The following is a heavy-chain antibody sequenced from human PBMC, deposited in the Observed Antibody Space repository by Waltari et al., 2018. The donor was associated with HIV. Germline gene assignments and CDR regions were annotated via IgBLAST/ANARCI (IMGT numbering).Heavy chain of an antibody. V-gene: IGHV3-66*01. J-gene: IGHJ3*02. CDR1: EFTVSSHH. CDR2: MYSGGTT. D-gene: IGHD1-1*01. Sequence: EVQLVESGGGLVRRGGSLRLSCAAPEFTVSSHHMGWVRQTPGKGLEYVSVMYSGGTTHYADSVNGRFTISRDSSKSALYLQMNTLRAEDTALYYCARVDRAGTTSGWDVFDIWGQGTMVTVSS. CDR3: ARVDRAGTTSGWDVFDI.